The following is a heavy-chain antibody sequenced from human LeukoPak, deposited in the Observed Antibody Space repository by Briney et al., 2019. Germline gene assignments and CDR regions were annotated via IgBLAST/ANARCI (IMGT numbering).Heavy chain of an antibody. V-gene: IGHV1-8*01. CDR3: ARVSAYSSGWYLGY. Sequence: ASVKLSCKASGYTFTSYDINWVRQPTAQGLERMGWMNSNSGNTGYATNFQGRVTMTRNTSISTAYMELSSLRSEDTAVDYCARVSAYSSGWYLGYWGQGTLVTVSS. J-gene: IGHJ4*02. D-gene: IGHD6-25*01. CDR2: MNSNSGNT. CDR1: GYTFTSYD.